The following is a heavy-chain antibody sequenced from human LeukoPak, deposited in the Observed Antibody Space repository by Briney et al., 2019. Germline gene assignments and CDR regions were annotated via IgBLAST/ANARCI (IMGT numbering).Heavy chain of an antibody. J-gene: IGHJ5*02. CDR2: INHSGST. Sequence: PSETLSLTCAVYGGSFSGYYWSWIRQPPGKGLEWIGEINHSGSTNYNPSLKSRVTISVDTSKNQFSLKLSSVTAADTAVYYCARAGAVNWFDPWGQGTLVTVSS. CDR1: GGSFSGYY. CDR3: ARAGAVNWFDP. D-gene: IGHD7-27*01. V-gene: IGHV4-34*01.